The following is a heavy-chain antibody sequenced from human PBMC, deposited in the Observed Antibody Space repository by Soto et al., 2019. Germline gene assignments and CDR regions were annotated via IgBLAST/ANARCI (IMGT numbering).Heavy chain of an antibody. CDR3: ARFAFYGSGSYYKDYYGMDV. CDR2: INHSGST. Sequence: TSETLSLTCAVYGVSFSGYYWSWIRQPPGKGLEWIGEINHSGSTNYNPSLKSRVTISVDTSKNQFSLKLSSVTAADTAVYYCARFAFYGSGSYYKDYYGMDVWGQGTTVTVSS. V-gene: IGHV4-34*01. CDR1: GVSFSGYY. D-gene: IGHD3-10*01. J-gene: IGHJ6*02.